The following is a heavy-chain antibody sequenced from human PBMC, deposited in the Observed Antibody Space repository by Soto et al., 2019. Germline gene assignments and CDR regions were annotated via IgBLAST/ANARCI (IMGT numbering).Heavy chain of an antibody. CDR3: ARLVQLLQGRWFDP. CDR2: IYYSGST. V-gene: IGHV4-31*03. CDR1: GGSISSGGYY. J-gene: IGHJ5*02. Sequence: SETLSLTCTVSGGSISSGGYYWSWIRQHPGKGLEWIGYIYYSGSTYYNPSLKSRVTISVDTSKNQFSLKLSSVTAADTAVYYCARLVQLLQGRWFDPWGQGTLVTVSS. D-gene: IGHD2-15*01.